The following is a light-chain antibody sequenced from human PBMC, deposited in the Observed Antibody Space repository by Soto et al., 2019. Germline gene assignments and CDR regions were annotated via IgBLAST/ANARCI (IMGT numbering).Light chain of an antibody. CDR2: AAS. V-gene: IGKV1-9*01. J-gene: IGKJ4*01. CDR3: QQLNSYLGT. CDR1: QGISSY. Sequence: DIQLTQSPSFLSASVGDRVTITCRASQGISSYLAWYQQKPGKAPKLLIYAASTLQSGVPPRFSGSGSGTEFTLTISSLQPEDFATYYCQQLNSYLGTFGGGTKVDIK.